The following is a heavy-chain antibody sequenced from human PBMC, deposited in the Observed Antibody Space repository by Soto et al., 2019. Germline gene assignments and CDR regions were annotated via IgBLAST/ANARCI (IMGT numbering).Heavy chain of an antibody. J-gene: IGHJ4*02. CDR3: AKDENGSGSYYMSPFDY. V-gene: IGHV3-23*01. CDR2: ISGSGGST. D-gene: IGHD3-10*01. Sequence: GGSLRLSCAASGFTFSTYAMSWVRQAPGKGLEWVSTISGSGGSTYYAESVKGRFTISRDNSKNTLYLQMNSLRAEDTAVYYCAKDENGSGSYYMSPFDYWGQGTLVTVSS. CDR1: GFTFSTYA.